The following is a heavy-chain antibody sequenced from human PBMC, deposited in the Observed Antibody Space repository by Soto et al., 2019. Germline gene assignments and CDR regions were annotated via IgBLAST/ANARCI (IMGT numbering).Heavy chain of an antibody. J-gene: IGHJ5*02. Sequence: ASVKVSCKTSGYTFTNSGLSWLRQAPGQGLEWMGWISTFNGNTNYAQKLQGRVTMTTDTSTSTAYMELRSLRSDDTAVYYCARGHDYDFWSGYGVFWFDPWGQGTLVTVSS. CDR2: ISTFNGNT. V-gene: IGHV1-18*01. D-gene: IGHD3-3*01. CDR3: ARGHDYDFWSGYGVFWFDP. CDR1: GYTFTNSG.